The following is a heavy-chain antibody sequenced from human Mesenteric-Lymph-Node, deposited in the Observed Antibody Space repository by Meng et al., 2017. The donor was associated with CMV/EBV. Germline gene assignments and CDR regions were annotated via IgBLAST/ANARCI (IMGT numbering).Heavy chain of an antibody. J-gene: IGHJ6*02. CDR1: GFTLNNYW. D-gene: IGHD2-8*01. CDR2: INSDGSST. Sequence: GESLKISCAASGFTLNNYWMHWVRQAPGKGLVWVSRINSDGSSTSYADSVKGRFTISRDNAKNSLYLQMNSLRAEDTAVYYCARDPLMVYANDYYYYGMDVWGQGTTVTVSS. CDR3: ARDPLMVYANDYYYYGMDV. V-gene: IGHV3-74*01.